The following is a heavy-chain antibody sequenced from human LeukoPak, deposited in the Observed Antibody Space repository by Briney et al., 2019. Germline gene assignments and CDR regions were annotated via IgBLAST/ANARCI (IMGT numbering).Heavy chain of an antibody. J-gene: IGHJ3*02. V-gene: IGHV3-74*01. CDR2: IISNENSA. D-gene: IGHD6-13*01. CDR1: EFTFW. Sequence: PGGSLRLSCAASEFTFWMHWVRQAPGKGLVWVSRIISNENSATYADSAKGRFTISRDNAKNTLYLQMNSLRAEDTAVYYCVRGGIASAFDIWGQGTMVTVSS. CDR3: VRGGIASAFDI.